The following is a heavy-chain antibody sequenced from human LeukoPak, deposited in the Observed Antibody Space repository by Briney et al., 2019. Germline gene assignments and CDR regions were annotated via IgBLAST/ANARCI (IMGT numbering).Heavy chain of an antibody. CDR3: ARGGHCSTTSCSNYDGMDV. CDR1: GFTFSSYG. J-gene: IGHJ6*02. V-gene: IGHV3-33*01. Sequence: GGSLRLPCAASGFTFSSYGMHWVRQAPGKGLEWVAATWYDGSHKYYADSVKGRFTISRDNSKNTLYLQMNSLRAEDTAVYFCARGGHCSTTSCSNYDGMDVWGQGTTLTVSS. CDR2: TWYDGSHK. D-gene: IGHD2-2*01.